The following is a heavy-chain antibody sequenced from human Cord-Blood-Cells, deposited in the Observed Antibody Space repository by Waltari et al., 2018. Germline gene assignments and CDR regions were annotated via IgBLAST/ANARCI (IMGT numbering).Heavy chain of an antibody. J-gene: IGHJ3*02. CDR1: GGTFSSYA. D-gene: IGHD6-13*01. Sequence: QVQLVQSGAEVKKPGSSVKVSCKASGGTFSSYATSWVRPAPGQGLEWMGGIIPILGIANYAQKFQGRVTITADESTSTAYMELSSLRSEDTAVYYCARDWAAAGTGAFDIWGQGTMVTVSS. CDR3: ARDWAAAGTGAFDI. V-gene: IGHV1-69*04. CDR2: IIPILGIA.